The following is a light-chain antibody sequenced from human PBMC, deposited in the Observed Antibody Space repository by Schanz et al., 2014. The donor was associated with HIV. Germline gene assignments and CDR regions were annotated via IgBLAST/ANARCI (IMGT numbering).Light chain of an antibody. CDR3: QQYGSS. V-gene: IGKV3-20*01. CDR2: GAS. CDR1: QTVSSRF. J-gene: IGKJ3*01. Sequence: EIVLTQSPVPLSLSPGERATLSCRASQTVSSRFIVWYQQEPGQPPRLLIYGASTRATGIPARFSGSGSGTEFTLTISRLEPEDFAVYFCQQYGSSFGPGTKVEIK.